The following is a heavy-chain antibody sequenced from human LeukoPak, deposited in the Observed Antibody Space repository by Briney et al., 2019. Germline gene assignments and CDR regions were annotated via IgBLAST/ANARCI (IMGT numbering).Heavy chain of an antibody. CDR3: ARGEWLRSWFGY. V-gene: IGHV4-34*01. CDR2: INHSGST. CDR1: GGSFSGYY. D-gene: IGHD5-12*01. Sequence: SETLSLTCAVYGGSFSGYYWSWIRQPPGKGLEWIGEINHSGSTNYNPSLKGRVTISVDTSKNQFSLKLSSVTAADTAVYCCARGEWLRSWFGYWGQGTLVTVSS. J-gene: IGHJ4*02.